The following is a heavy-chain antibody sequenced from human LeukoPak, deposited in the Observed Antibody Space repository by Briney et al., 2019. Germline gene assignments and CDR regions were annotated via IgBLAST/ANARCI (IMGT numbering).Heavy chain of an antibody. CDR3: GRRSYGYYFFDY. J-gene: IGHJ4*02. V-gene: IGHV4-39*01. D-gene: IGHD5-18*01. Sequence: PSETLSLTCTVSGGSISSSSYYWGWIRQPPGKGLEWIGSIYYSGSTYYNPSLKSRVTISVDTSKNQFSLKLSSVTAADTAVYYCGRRSYGYYFFDYWGQGTLVTVSS. CDR1: GGSISSSSYY. CDR2: IYYSGST.